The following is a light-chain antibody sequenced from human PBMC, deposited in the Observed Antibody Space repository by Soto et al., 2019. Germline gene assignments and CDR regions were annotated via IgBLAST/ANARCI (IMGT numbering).Light chain of an antibody. CDR1: NSNIGSNY. Sequence: QAVVTQPPSASETPGQRVTISCSGRNSNIGSNYVYWYQQVPGTAPKLLIYTNNQRPSGVPDRFSGSKSATSASLAIGGLRSEDEADYYCAAWDDSLSGWVFGGGTKLTVL. CDR2: TNN. J-gene: IGLJ3*02. V-gene: IGLV1-47*01. CDR3: AAWDDSLSGWV.